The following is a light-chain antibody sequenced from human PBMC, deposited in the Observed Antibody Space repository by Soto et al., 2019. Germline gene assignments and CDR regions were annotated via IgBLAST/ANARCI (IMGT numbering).Light chain of an antibody. Sequence: EIVLTQSPGTLSLSPGERATLSCRASQSVSNSYIAWYQRKPGQAPRLLIYGASSRATGIPDRFSGSGSGTGFTLTISRLEPEDFAVYYCQQYGSSPWTFGQGTKVEIK. CDR3: QQYGSSPWT. J-gene: IGKJ1*01. V-gene: IGKV3-20*01. CDR2: GAS. CDR1: QSVSNSY.